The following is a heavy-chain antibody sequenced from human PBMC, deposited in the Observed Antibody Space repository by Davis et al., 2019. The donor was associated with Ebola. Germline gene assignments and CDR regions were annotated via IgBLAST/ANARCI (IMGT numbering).Heavy chain of an antibody. J-gene: IGHJ6*02. V-gene: IGHV3-43*02. D-gene: IGHD5-18*01. Sequence: GESLKISCAASGFTFDDYAMHWARQAPGKGLEWVSLISGDGGSTYYADSVKGRFTISRDNSKNSLYLQMNSLRTEDTALYYCAKDGLGSYGYYYGMDVWGQGTTVTVSS. CDR1: GFTFDDYA. CDR2: ISGDGGST. CDR3: AKDGLGSYGYYYGMDV.